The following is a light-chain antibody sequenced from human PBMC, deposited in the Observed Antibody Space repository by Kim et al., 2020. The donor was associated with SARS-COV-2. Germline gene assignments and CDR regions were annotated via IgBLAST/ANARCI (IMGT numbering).Light chain of an antibody. CDR3: QHYGSSSGT. CDR1: RNC. Sequence: RNCLAWYPQKGGQAPRLLIHSASSRATGLPDRISGSGSGTDFTLTISRLEPEDFAVYYCQHYGSSSGTFGPGTKVDI. CDR2: SAS. J-gene: IGKJ1*01. V-gene: IGKV3-20*01.